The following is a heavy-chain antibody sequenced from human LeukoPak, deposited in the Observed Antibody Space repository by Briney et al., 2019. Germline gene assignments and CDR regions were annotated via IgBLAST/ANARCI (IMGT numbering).Heavy chain of an antibody. D-gene: IGHD5-12*01. CDR1: GGSISSSSYY. V-gene: IGHV4-39*02. CDR3: AIEGGYVLSGHFDY. J-gene: IGHJ4*02. CDR2: IYYSGST. Sequence: SETLSLTCTVSGGSISSSSYYWGWIRQPPGKGLEWIGSIYYSGSTYYNPSLKSRVTISVDTSKNQFSLKLSSVTAADTAVYYCAIEGGYVLSGHFDYWGQGTLVTVSS.